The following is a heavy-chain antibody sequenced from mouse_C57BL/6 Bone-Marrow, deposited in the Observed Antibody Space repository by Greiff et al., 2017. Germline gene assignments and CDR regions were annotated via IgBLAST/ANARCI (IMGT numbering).Heavy chain of an antibody. CDR1: GYAFSSSW. Sequence: QVQLQQSGPELVKPGASVKISCKASGYAFSSSWMNWVKQRPGKGLEWIGRIYPGDGDTNYNGKFKGKATLTADKSSSTAYMQLSSLTSEDSAVYFCARSCPVYFDYWGQGTTLTVSS. V-gene: IGHV1-82*01. CDR3: ARSCPVYFDY. CDR2: IYPGDGDT. J-gene: IGHJ2*01.